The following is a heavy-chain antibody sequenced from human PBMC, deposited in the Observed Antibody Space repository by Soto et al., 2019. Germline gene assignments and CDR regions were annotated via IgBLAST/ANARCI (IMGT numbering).Heavy chain of an antibody. Sequence: SVKVSCKASGGTFSIYAISGVLQSPLQWLDGMGGIIPIFGTANYAQKFQGRVTITADESTSTAYMELSSLRSEDTAVYYCARGCSSTSCYTEGYYYYGMDVWGQGTTVTVSS. V-gene: IGHV1-69*13. CDR2: IIPIFGTA. D-gene: IGHD2-2*02. CDR1: GGTFSIYA. J-gene: IGHJ6*02. CDR3: ARGCSSTSCYTEGYYYYGMDV.